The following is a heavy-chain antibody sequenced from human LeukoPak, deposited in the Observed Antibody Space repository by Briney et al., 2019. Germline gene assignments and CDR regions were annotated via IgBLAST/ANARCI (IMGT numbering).Heavy chain of an antibody. J-gene: IGHJ5*02. D-gene: IGHD2/OR15-2a*01. V-gene: IGHV3-48*02. CDR1: GFTFSSYS. Sequence: GSLRLSCEASGFTFSSYSMNWVRQAPGKGLEWVSYISSSSTMYYADSVKGRFTISRDNAKNSLYLQMNSLRDEDTAVYYCARGPTHFPMTWGQGTLVTVSS. CDR3: ARGPTHFPMT. CDR2: ISSSSTM.